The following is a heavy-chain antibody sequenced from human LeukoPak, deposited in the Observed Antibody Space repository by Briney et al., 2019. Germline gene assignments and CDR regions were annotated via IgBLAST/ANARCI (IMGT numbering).Heavy chain of an antibody. D-gene: IGHD3-16*01. CDR1: GFTISSYA. V-gene: IGHV3-23*01. CDR3: AKKVGGVYAFDI. J-gene: IGHJ3*02. Sequence: GGSLRLSCAASGFTISSYAMNWVRQAPGKGLEWVSGISGPGGNTYYADSVKGRFTISRDNSKNTLYVQMNSLRAEDTAVYYCAKKVGGVYAFDIWGQGTMVTVSS. CDR2: ISGPGGNT.